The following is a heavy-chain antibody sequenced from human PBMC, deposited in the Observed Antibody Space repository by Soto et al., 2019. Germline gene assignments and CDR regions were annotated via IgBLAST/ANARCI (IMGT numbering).Heavy chain of an antibody. CDR2: INHSGST. CDR1: GGSFSGYY. J-gene: IGHJ6*03. V-gene: IGHV4-34*01. D-gene: IGHD5-12*01. CDR3: ARDPIVATTPYYMDV. Sequence: PSETLSLTCAVYGGSFSGYYWSWIRQPPGKGLEWIGEINHSGSTNYNPSLKSRVTISVDTSKNQFSLKLSSVTAADTAVYYCARDPIVATTPYYMDVWGKGTTVTVSS.